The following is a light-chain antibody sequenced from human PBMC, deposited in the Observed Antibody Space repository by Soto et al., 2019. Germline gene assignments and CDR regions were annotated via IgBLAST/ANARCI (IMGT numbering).Light chain of an antibody. Sequence: DIQMTQSPNSLSASVGDRITIACRASQTIKNYLNWYQQKPGKAPRLLIFAASNLETGVPSRFSGSGSGTDFTLSVNDLQPEEFATYYCQQTYITPPWTFGQGTKVDIK. V-gene: IGKV1-39*01. CDR3: QQTYITPPWT. CDR2: AAS. CDR1: QTIKNY. J-gene: IGKJ1*01.